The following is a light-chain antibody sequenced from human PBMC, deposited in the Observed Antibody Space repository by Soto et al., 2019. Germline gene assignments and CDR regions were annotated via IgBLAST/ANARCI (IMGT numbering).Light chain of an antibody. CDR1: SSDVGGYNY. CDR2: DVS. CDR3: SSYTSSSPCVI. J-gene: IGLJ2*01. V-gene: IGLV2-14*01. Sequence: QSVLTQPASVSGSPGQSITISCTGTSSDVGGYNYVSWYQQHPGKAPKLMIYDVSNRPSGVSNRFSGSKSGNTASLTISGLQAEDEADYYCSSYTSSSPCVIFGGGTKVTVL.